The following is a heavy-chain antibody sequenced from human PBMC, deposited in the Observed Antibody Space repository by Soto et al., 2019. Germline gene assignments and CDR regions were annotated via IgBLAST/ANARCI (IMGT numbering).Heavy chain of an antibody. CDR1: GGSISSGGYY. Sequence: KPSETLSLTCTVSGGSISSGGYYWSWIRQHPGKGLEWIGYIYYSGSTYYNPSLKSRVTISVDTSKNQFSLKLSSVTAADTAGYYCARDGGGFGELGFSDYWGQGTLVTVSS. CDR3: ARDGGGFGELGFSDY. D-gene: IGHD3-10*01. CDR2: IYYSGST. J-gene: IGHJ4*02. V-gene: IGHV4-31*03.